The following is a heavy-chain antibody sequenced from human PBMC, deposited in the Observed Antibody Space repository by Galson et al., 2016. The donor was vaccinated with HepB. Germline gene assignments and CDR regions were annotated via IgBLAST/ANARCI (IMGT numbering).Heavy chain of an antibody. CDR3: ARDSIVGAIAGSY. J-gene: IGHJ4*02. D-gene: IGHD1-26*01. V-gene: IGHV3-21*01. Sequence: SLRLSCAVSGITFSSYTMNWVRQAPGKGLEWVSSISSSSSYIYYADSVRGRFPLSRENAKNPLYLQMNSLRAEDTAVYYCARDSIVGAIAGSYWGQGTLVTVSS. CDR1: GITFSSYT. CDR2: ISSSSSYI.